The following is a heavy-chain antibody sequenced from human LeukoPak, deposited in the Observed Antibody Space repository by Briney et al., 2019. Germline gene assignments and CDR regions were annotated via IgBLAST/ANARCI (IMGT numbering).Heavy chain of an antibody. D-gene: IGHD2-2*01. J-gene: IGHJ4*02. CDR2: IYWNDDK. Sequence: SGPTLVKPTQTLTLTCTFSGFSLSTSGVGVGWIRQPPGKALEWLALIYWNDDKRYSLSLKSRLTITKDTSKNQVVLTMTNMDPVDTATYYCAHRWLVVPAAIGFDYWGQGILVTVSS. V-gene: IGHV2-5*01. CDR3: AHRWLVVPAAIGFDY. CDR1: GFSLSTSGVG.